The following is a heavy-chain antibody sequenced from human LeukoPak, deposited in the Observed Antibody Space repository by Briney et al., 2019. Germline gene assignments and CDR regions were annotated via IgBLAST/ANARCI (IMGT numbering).Heavy chain of an antibody. V-gene: IGHV3-9*01. CDR1: GFTFDDYA. CDR2: ISWNSGSI. Sequence: SGGSLRLSCAASGFTFDDYAMHWVRQAPGKGLEWVSGISWNSGSIGYADSVKGRFTISRDNAKNSLYLQMNSLRAEDTALYYCAKGSRLIAATHFDYWGQGTLVTVSS. D-gene: IGHD2-15*01. CDR3: AKGSRLIAATHFDY. J-gene: IGHJ4*02.